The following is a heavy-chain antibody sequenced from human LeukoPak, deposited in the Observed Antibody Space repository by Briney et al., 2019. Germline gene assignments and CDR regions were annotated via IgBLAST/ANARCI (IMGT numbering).Heavy chain of an antibody. Sequence: PGRSLRLSCAASGFTFSSYAMHWVRQAPGKGLEWVAVISYDGSNKYYADSVKGRFTISRDNSKNTLYLQMNSLRAEDTAVYYCARYGDSFSDFDYWGQGTLVTVSS. CDR3: ARYGDSFSDFDY. CDR2: ISYDGSNK. CDR1: GFTFSSYA. D-gene: IGHD4-17*01. J-gene: IGHJ4*02. V-gene: IGHV3-30-3*01.